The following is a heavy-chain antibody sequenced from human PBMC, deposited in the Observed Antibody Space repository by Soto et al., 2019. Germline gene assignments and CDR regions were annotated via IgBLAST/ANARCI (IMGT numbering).Heavy chain of an antibody. CDR2: ISAHNGNT. CDR3: ARGRYGDY. CDR1: GYDFTTYG. J-gene: IGHJ4*02. D-gene: IGHD1-1*01. Sequence: QVHLVQSGAEVKKPGASVKVSCKGSGYDFTTYGITWVRQAPGQGLEWMAWISAHNGNTDYAQKLQGRVTVTRDTSTSTAFMELRSLRSDDTAMYHCARGRYGDYWGQGALVTVSS. V-gene: IGHV1-18*01.